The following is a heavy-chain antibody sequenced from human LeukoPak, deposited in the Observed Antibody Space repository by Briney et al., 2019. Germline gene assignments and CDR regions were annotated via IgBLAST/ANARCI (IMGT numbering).Heavy chain of an antibody. CDR1: GFTFSSYA. J-gene: IGHJ3*02. Sequence: PGGSLRLSCAASGFTFSSYAMHWVRQAPGKGLEYVSAISSNGGSTYYANSVKGRFTISRDNSKNTLYLQMGSLRAEDMAVYYCARDLPTPHGVVVPAAGAFDIWGQGTMVTVSS. V-gene: IGHV3-64*01. CDR3: ARDLPTPHGVVVPAAGAFDI. CDR2: ISSNGGST. D-gene: IGHD2-2*01.